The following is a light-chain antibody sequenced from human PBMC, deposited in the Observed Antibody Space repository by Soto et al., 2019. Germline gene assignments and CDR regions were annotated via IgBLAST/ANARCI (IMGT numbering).Light chain of an antibody. CDR1: QSVTNN. V-gene: IGKV3-15*01. Sequence: EIVMTQSPATLSVSPGESATLSCRASQSVTNNLAWYQQKPGQAPRLLIYGASTRATGFPARFSGSGSGTEFTLTISSLQSEDFATYYCQQSYSTPLTFGGGTKVEIK. CDR3: QQSYSTPLT. J-gene: IGKJ4*01. CDR2: GAS.